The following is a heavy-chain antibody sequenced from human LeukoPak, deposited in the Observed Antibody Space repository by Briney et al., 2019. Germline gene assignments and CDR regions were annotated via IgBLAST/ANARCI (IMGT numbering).Heavy chain of an antibody. CDR1: GYTFTSYD. J-gene: IGHJ3*02. Sequence: GASVKVSCKASGYTFTSYDINWVRQATGQGLEWMGWMNPNSGNTGYAQKFQGRVTMTRNTSISTAYMELSSLRSEDTAVYYCARRLSSYYDFWSAKGPDAFDIWGQGTMVTVSS. CDR2: MNPNSGNT. D-gene: IGHD3-3*01. CDR3: ARRLSSYYDFWSAKGPDAFDI. V-gene: IGHV1-8*01.